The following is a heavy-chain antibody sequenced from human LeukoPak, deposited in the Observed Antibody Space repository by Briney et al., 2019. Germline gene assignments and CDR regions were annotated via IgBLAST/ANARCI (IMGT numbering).Heavy chain of an antibody. CDR3: ASSPGGNLTVTVWD. Sequence: SETLSLTCAVYGGSFSGYYWSWIRQPPGKGLEWIGEINHSGSSNYNPSLKSRVTISVDTSKNQFSLKLSPVTAADTAVYYCASSPGGNLTVTVWDWGQGTLVTVSS. V-gene: IGHV4-34*01. J-gene: IGHJ4*02. CDR2: INHSGSS. D-gene: IGHD4-17*01. CDR1: GGSFSGYY.